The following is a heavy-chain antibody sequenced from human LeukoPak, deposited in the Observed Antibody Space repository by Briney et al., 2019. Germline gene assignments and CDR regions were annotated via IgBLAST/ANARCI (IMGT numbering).Heavy chain of an antibody. J-gene: IGHJ4*02. D-gene: IGHD3-10*01. Sequence: SETLSLTCAVYGESLNSYYWSWVRQPPGKGLEWIGEINHSGRTNYNPSLKSRVTISVDTSKNRFSLKLSSVTAADTAVYYCARGGLQHYYGSGSHDYWGQGTLVTVSS. CDR1: GESLNSYY. CDR3: ARGGLQHYYGSGSHDY. V-gene: IGHV4-34*01. CDR2: INHSGRT.